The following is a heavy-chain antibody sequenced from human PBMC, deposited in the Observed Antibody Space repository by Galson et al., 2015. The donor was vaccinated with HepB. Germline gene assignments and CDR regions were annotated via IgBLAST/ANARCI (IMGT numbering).Heavy chain of an antibody. Sequence: SVKVSCKASGGTFSSYAISWVRQAPGQGLEWMGGIIPIFGTANYAQKFQGRVTITADESTSTAYMELSSLRSEDTAVYYCARDRYCSGGSCYSVDYYGMDVWGQGTTVTVSS. CDR2: IIPIFGTA. J-gene: IGHJ6*02. D-gene: IGHD2-15*01. CDR3: ARDRYCSGGSCYSVDYYGMDV. V-gene: IGHV1-69*13. CDR1: GGTFSSYA.